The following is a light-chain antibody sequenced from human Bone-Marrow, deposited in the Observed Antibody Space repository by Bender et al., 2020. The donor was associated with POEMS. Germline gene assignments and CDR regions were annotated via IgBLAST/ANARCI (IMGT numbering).Light chain of an antibody. V-gene: IGLV3-10*01. CDR3: FSTDSSDNHRV. CDR1: ALPKKY. J-gene: IGLJ3*02. CDR2: EDN. Sequence: SYELTQPPSVSVSPGQTARITCSGDALPKKYAYWYQQKSGQAPVLVIYEDNKRPFGIPERFSGSSSGTMAALIISGAQVEDGADYYCFSTDSSDNHRVFGGGTKLTVL.